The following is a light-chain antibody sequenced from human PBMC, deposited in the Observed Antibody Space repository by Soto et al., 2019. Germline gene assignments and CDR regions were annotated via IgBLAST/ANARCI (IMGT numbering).Light chain of an antibody. CDR2: GAS. Sequence: EIVMTQSPATLSVSPGERATLSCRASQSVSSNLAWYQQKPGQAPRLLIYGASTRATGIPARFSGSGSGTEFTLTLSSLQSEDFAVYYCQQYNNWPRVFGQGTKLEIK. J-gene: IGKJ2*01. CDR3: QQYNNWPRV. CDR1: QSVSSN. V-gene: IGKV3-15*01.